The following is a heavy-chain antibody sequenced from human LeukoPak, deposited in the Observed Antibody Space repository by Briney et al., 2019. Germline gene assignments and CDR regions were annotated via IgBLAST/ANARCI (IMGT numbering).Heavy chain of an antibody. CDR2: IQYDGSNK. J-gene: IGHJ3*02. D-gene: IGHD6-19*01. CDR1: GFTFSSYV. CDR3: AKGGWYLHDAFDI. Sequence: PGGSLRLSCTASGFTFSSYVMHWLRQAPGKGLEWVAFIQYDGSNKYYADSVKGRFTISRDNSKNTLYLQMNSLRAEDTAVYYCAKGGWYLHDAFDIWGQGTMVTVSS. V-gene: IGHV3-30*02.